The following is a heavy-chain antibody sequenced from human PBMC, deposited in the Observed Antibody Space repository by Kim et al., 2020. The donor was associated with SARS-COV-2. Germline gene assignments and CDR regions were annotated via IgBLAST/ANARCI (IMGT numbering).Heavy chain of an antibody. Sequence: TIYAQKFQRRVTMTEDTSTDTAYMELSSLRSEDTAVYYCATDRGLGGYLIWGQGTMVTVSS. CDR3: ATDRGLGGYLI. CDR2: T. V-gene: IGHV1-24*01. D-gene: IGHD5-12*01. J-gene: IGHJ3*02.